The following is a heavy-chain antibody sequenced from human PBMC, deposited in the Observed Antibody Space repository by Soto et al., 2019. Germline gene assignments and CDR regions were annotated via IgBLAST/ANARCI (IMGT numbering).Heavy chain of an antibody. Sequence: EVQLLESGGGLVQPGGSLRLSCAASGFTFSSYAMRWVRQAPGKGLEWVSAISGSGGSTYYADSVKGRFTISRDNSKNTLYLQMNSLIAEATAVYYCARRGSGSSYDYWGQGTLVTVSS. CDR2: ISGSGGST. CDR1: GFTFSSYA. CDR3: ARRGSGSSYDY. J-gene: IGHJ4*02. D-gene: IGHD1-26*01. V-gene: IGHV3-23*01.